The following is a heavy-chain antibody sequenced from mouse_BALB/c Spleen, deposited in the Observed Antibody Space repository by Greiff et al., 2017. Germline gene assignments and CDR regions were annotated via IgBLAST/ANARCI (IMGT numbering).Heavy chain of an antibody. CDR1: GFNIKDTY. Sequence: VHVKQSGAELVKPGASVKLSCTASGFNIKDTYMHWVKQRPEQGLEWIGRIDPANGNTKYDPKFQGKATITADTSSNTAYLQLSSLTSEDTAVYYCASNYGSSYAMDYWGQGTSVTVSS. V-gene: IGHV14-3*02. CDR3: ASNYGSSYAMDY. J-gene: IGHJ4*01. CDR2: IDPANGNT. D-gene: IGHD1-1*01.